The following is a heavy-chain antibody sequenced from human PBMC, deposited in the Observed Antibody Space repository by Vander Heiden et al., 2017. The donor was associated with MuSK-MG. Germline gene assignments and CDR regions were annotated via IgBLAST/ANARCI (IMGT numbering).Heavy chain of an antibody. Sequence: QVQVVESGGGVVQPGGSLRLSCAASGFTCSSYAMQWVRQAPGKGLEWVAVMLGDGSKIHYADSVKGRFTISRDNSRSTLYLQMDSLGAEDTATYYCARDLDPYESGGYYYDAYDIWGQGTMVTVSS. CDR1: GFTCSSYA. V-gene: IGHV3-30*04. CDR2: MLGDGSKI. J-gene: IGHJ3*02. CDR3: ARDLDPYESGGYYYDAYDI. D-gene: IGHD3-22*01.